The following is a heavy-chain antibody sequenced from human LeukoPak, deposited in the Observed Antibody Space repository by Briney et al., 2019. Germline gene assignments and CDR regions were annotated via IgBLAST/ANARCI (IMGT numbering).Heavy chain of an antibody. CDR2: ITGSGSNK. V-gene: IGHV3-48*03. J-gene: IGHJ5*02. Sequence: GGPLRLSCAASGFTFSSYEMNWVRQAPGKGLEWVSYITGSGSNKNYADSVRGRFTISRDNAKNSLYLQMNSLRAEDTAVYYCARDSRGWYRSLDPWGLGTLVTVSS. CDR1: GFTFSSYE. CDR3: ARDSRGWYRSLDP. D-gene: IGHD6-19*01.